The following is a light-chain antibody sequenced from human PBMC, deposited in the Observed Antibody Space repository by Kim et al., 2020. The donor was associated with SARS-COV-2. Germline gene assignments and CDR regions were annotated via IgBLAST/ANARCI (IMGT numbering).Light chain of an antibody. J-gene: IGKJ1*01. CDR3: QYYKDASL. CDR2: AAS. V-gene: IGKV1-27*01. CDR1: QGISNY. Sequence: IQMTQSPSSLSASVGDRVTITCRATQGISNYLAWYQQKPGKVPQLLIYAASTLQSGVPSRFSGSASGTDFTLTISTLQPEDVATYYCQYYKDASLFGQGTKVDIK.